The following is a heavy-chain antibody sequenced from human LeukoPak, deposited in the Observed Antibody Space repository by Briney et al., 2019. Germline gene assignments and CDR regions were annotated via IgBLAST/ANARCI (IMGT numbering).Heavy chain of an antibody. CDR3: ARDPSGWYGGMDV. V-gene: IGHV3-23*01. Sequence: GGSLRLSCAASGFTFSSYAMSWVRQAPGKGLEWVSAISGSGGSTYYADSVKGRFTISRDNSKNTLYLQMNSLRAEDTAVYYCARDPSGWYGGMDVWGKGTTVTISS. CDR1: GFTFSSYA. J-gene: IGHJ6*03. D-gene: IGHD6-19*01. CDR2: ISGSGGST.